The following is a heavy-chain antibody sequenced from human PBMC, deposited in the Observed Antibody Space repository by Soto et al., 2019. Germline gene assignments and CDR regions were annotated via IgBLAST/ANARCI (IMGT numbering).Heavy chain of an antibody. CDR2: MNPNSGNT. V-gene: IGHV1-8*01. Sequence: ASVKVSCKASGYTFTSYDINWVRQATGQGLEWMGWMNPNSGNTGYAQKFQGRVAISRDTSASTAYMELSSLRSEDTAIYYCAGEGNGYVSFDYWGQGTLVTVSS. J-gene: IGHJ4*02. CDR3: AGEGNGYVSFDY. D-gene: IGHD5-12*01. CDR1: GYTFTSYD.